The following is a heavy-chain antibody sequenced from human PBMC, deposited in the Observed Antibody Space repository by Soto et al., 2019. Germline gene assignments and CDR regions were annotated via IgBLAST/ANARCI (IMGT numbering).Heavy chain of an antibody. CDR1: GFTFSSYG. CDR2: ISYDGSNK. Sequence: PGGSLRLSCAASGFTFSSYGMHWVRQAPGKGLEWVAVISYDGSNKYYADSVKGRFTISRDNSKNTLYLQMNSLRAEDTAVYYCAKDREAYCGGDCYSGYFDYWGQGTLVIVSS. V-gene: IGHV3-30*18. J-gene: IGHJ4*02. CDR3: AKDREAYCGGDCYSGYFDY. D-gene: IGHD2-21*02.